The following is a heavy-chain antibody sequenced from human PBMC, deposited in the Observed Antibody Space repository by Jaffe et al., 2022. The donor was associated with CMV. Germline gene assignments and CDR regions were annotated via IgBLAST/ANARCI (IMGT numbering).Heavy chain of an antibody. J-gene: IGHJ4*02. CDR3: ARDNGLRFGVPAAPDY. CDR1: GYTFTGYY. D-gene: IGHD2-2*01. Sequence: QVQLVQSGAEVKKPGASVKVSCKASGYTFTGYYMHWVRQAPGQGLEWMGWINPNSGGTNYAQKFQGRVTMTRDTSISTAYMELSRLRSDDTAVYYCARDNGLRFGVPAAPDYWGQGTLVTVSS. V-gene: IGHV1-2*02. CDR2: INPNSGGT.